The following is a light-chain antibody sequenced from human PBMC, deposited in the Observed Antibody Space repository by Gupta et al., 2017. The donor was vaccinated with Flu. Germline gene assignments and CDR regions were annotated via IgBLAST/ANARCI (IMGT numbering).Light chain of an antibody. V-gene: IGLV2-18*02. Sequence: SSDVGSYTRVSLYQQPPGTAPKLMIYEVSNRPSGVPDRFSGSKSGNTASLTISGLQAEDEADYYCSSYTTSSTVIFGGGTKVTVL. J-gene: IGLJ2*01. CDR1: SSDVGSYTR. CDR2: EVS. CDR3: SSYTTSSTVI.